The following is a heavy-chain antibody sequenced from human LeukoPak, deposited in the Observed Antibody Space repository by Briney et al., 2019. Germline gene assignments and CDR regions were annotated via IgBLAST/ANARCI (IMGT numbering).Heavy chain of an antibody. CDR3: ARVPTYDIAAARGGDAFDI. CDR2: FYTSGRT. D-gene: IGHD6-13*01. J-gene: IGHJ3*02. V-gene: IGHV4-61*02. Sequence: PSETLSLTCTIYGGSISNGRYYRSSIRQPAGKGLKWIERFYTSGRTNYHPSLKSRVTITVDTSKNQSSLTLSSVTATETAVYYCARVPTYDIAAARGGDAFDIWGQGTMVTVSS. CDR1: GGSISNGRYY.